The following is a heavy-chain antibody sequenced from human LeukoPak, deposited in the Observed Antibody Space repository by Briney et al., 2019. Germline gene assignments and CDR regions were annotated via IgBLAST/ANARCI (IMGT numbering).Heavy chain of an antibody. V-gene: IGHV1-3*01. J-gene: IGHJ4*02. D-gene: IGHD3-22*01. Sequence: ASVKVSCKASGYTFTSYAMHWVRQAPGQRLEWMGWINAGNGNTKYSQKFQGRVTITRDTSASTAYMELSSLRSEDTAVYYCARGGSGYYFGVLDYWGQGTLVTVSS. CDR2: INAGNGNT. CDR3: ARGGSGYYFGVLDY. CDR1: GYTFTSYA.